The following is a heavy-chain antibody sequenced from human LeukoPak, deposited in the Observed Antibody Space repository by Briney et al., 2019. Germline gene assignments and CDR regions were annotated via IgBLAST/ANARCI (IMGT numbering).Heavy chain of an antibody. V-gene: IGHV4-30-2*01. Sequence: SETLSLTCAVSGGSISSGGYSWSWIRQPPGKGLEWIGYIYHSGRTYYNPSLKSRVTISVDRSKNQFSLKLSSVTAADTAVYYCARVRDDYVWGSYRSCYFDYWGQGTLVTVSS. CDR1: GGSISSGGYS. D-gene: IGHD3-16*02. CDR3: ARVRDDYVWGSYRSCYFDY. J-gene: IGHJ4*02. CDR2: IYHSGRT.